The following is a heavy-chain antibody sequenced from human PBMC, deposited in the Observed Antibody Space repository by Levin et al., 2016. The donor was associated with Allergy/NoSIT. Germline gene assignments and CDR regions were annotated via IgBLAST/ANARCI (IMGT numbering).Heavy chain of an antibody. CDR3: ATLGVAPEGIRGYYHAMDV. V-gene: IGHV4-39*01. CDR2: IYYSGST. J-gene: IGHJ6*02. D-gene: IGHD6-13*01. CDR1: GGSISGSSYY. Sequence: SETLSLTCSVSGGSISGSSYYWGWIRQPPGKALEWIGNIYYSGSTYYNPSLQSRVTISVDSSKNQFSLKLSSVTVADTAVYYCATLGVAPEGIRGYYHAMDVWGQGTTVTVSS.